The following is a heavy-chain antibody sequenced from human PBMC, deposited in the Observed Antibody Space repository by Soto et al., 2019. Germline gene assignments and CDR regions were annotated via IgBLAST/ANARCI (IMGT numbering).Heavy chain of an antibody. CDR1: GFTFSSYA. CDR3: AKDGSLQDVLLWFGEFQSRPYYYYYGMDV. Sequence: PGGSLRLSCAASGFTFSSYAMSWVRQAPGKGLEWVSAISGSGGSTYYADSVKGRFTISRDNSKNTLYLQMNSLRAEDTAVYYCAKDGSLQDVLLWFGEFQSRPYYYYYGMDVWGQGTTVTVSS. CDR2: ISGSGGST. V-gene: IGHV3-23*01. J-gene: IGHJ6*02. D-gene: IGHD3-10*01.